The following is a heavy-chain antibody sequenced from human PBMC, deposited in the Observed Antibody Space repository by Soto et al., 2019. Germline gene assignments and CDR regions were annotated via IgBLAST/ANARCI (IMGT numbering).Heavy chain of an antibody. Sequence: ELQLVQSGGGLVQPGGSLRLSCAASGFTFSSYWMNWVRQVPGKGLVWVSRISTEGSSTAYGDSVRGRFTISRDNAKNTLYLQMNSLRAEDTALYYCALLGGIVPVQGAVRAEDGFDMWGQGTMVTVSS. CDR1: GFTFSSYW. CDR3: ALLGGIVPVQGAVRAEDGFDM. CDR2: ISTEGSST. J-gene: IGHJ3*02. D-gene: IGHD2-2*01. V-gene: IGHV3-74*01.